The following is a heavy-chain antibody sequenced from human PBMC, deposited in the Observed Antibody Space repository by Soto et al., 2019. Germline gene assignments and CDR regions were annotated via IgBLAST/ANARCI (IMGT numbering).Heavy chain of an antibody. V-gene: IGHV6-1*01. D-gene: IGHD2-15*01. J-gene: IGHJ6*02. CDR3: ARESPRNILYYYYGMDV. CDR2: TYYRSKWYN. CDR1: GDSVSSNSAA. Sequence: PSQTLSLTCAISGDSVSSNSAAWNWIRQSPSRGLEWLGRTYYRSKWYNDYAVSVKSRITINPDTSKNQFSLQLNSVTPEDTAVYYCARESPRNILYYYYGMDVWGQGTTVTV.